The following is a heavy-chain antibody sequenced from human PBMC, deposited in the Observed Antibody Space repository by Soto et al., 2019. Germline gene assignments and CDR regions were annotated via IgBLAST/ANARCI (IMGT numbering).Heavy chain of an antibody. J-gene: IGHJ5*02. CDR1: GGSISSYY. CDR3: ARKPQNWFDP. V-gene: IGHV4-59*01. Sequence: SETLSLTCTVSGGSISSYYWSWIRQPPGKGLEWIGYIYYSGSTNYNPSLKSRVTISVDTSKNQSSLKLSSVTAADTAVYYCARKPQNWFDPWGQGTLVTVSS. CDR2: IYYSGST.